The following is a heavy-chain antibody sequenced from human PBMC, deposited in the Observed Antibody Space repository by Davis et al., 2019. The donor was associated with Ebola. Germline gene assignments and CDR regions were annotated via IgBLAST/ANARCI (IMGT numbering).Heavy chain of an antibody. CDR2: IYSGGST. CDR3: AKLNTVTTWPVVGY. D-gene: IGHD4-11*01. J-gene: IGHJ4*02. V-gene: IGHV3-53*01. CDR1: GFTVSSDY. Sequence: PGGSLRLSCAASGFTVSSDYMSWVSQAPGKGLEWVSVIYSGGSTYYADSVKGRFTISRDNSKNTLYLQMNSLRAEDTAVYYCAKLNTVTTWPVVGYWGQGTLVTVSS.